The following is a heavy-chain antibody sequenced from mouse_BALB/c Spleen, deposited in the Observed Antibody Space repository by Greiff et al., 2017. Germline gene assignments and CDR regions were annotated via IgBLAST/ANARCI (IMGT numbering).Heavy chain of an antibody. J-gene: IGHJ4*01. D-gene: IGHD2-4*01. V-gene: IGHV5-6*01. CDR2: ISSGGSYT. CDR1: GFTFSSYG. Sequence: EVQVVESGGDLVKPGGSLKLSCAASGFTFSSYGMSWVRQTPDKRLEWVATISSGGSYTYYPDSVKGRFTISRDNAKNTLYLQMSSLKSEDTAMYYCARHEDYYDYDGLYAMDYWGQGTSVTVSS. CDR3: ARHEDYYDYDGLYAMDY.